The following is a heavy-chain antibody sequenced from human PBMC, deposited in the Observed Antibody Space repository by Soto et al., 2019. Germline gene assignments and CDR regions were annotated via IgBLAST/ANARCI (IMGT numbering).Heavy chain of an antibody. J-gene: IGHJ4*02. CDR3: AKKIADISGKYSIGY. Sequence: GGSLRLSCAASGFAFSTYGMHWVRQAPGKGLEWVAVISYDGSNEYYADSVKGRFTISRDNSKNTLYLQMDSLSSEDTAVYYCAKKIADISGKYSIGYSGQGTLVTVSS. CDR1: GFAFSTYG. V-gene: IGHV3-30*18. D-gene: IGHD3-22*01. CDR2: ISYDGSNE.